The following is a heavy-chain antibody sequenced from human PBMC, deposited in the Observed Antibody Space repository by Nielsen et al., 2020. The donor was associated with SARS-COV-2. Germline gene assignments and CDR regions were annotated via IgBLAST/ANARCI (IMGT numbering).Heavy chain of an antibody. V-gene: IGHV3-30-3*01. Sequence: GESLKISCAASGFTFSSYAMHWVRQAPGKGLEWVAVISYDGSNKYYADSVKGRFTISRDNSKNTLYLQMNSLRAEDTAVYYCARDGNDILTGYYGMDVWGKGTTVTVSS. CDR1: GFTFSSYA. D-gene: IGHD3-9*01. CDR2: ISYDGSNK. J-gene: IGHJ6*03. CDR3: ARDGNDILTGYYGMDV.